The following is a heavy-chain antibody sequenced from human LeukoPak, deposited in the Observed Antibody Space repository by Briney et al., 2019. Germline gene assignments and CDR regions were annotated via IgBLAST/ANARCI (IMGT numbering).Heavy chain of an antibody. CDR3: ARDGYSGSDAL. Sequence: SETLSLTCTVSGGSISSSSYSWGVIRQPPGKGLEWIGYIYHSGSTNYNPSLKSRVTISVDTSQNQFSLKLSSVTAADTAVYYCARDGYSGSDALWGQGTLVTVSS. V-gene: IGHV4-61*01. CDR2: IYHSGST. J-gene: IGHJ4*02. D-gene: IGHD5-12*01. CDR1: GGSISSSSYS.